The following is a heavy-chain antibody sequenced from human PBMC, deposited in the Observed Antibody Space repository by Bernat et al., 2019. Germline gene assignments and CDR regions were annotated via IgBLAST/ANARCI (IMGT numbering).Heavy chain of an antibody. Sequence: QVQLVQSGAEVKKPGASVKVSCKASGYTFTGYYMHWVRQAPGQGLEWMGGINPNSGGTNYEQKFQGWVTMTRDTSISTAYMELSRLRSDDTAVYYCARSRQYSSSSGYYYGMDVWGQGTTVTVSS. CDR2: INPNSGGT. CDR3: ARSRQYSSSSGYYYGMDV. D-gene: IGHD6-6*01. J-gene: IGHJ6*02. V-gene: IGHV1-2*04. CDR1: GYTFTGYY.